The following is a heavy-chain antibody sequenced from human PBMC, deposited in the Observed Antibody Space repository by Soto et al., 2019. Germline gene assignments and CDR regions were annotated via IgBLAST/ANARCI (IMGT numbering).Heavy chain of an antibody. CDR3: ARDRGTYDILTGIDY. CDR2: ISSGSIYT. J-gene: IGHJ4*02. V-gene: IGHV3-21*01. Sequence: PGGSLRLSCVASGFSFSAYSMNWVSRAPGKGLEWVSSISSGSIYTYYADSVKGRFTVSRDNAKNSVFLQMNSLRAEDTAVYYCARDRGTYDILTGIDYWGQGALVTVSS. CDR1: GFSFSAYS. D-gene: IGHD3-9*01.